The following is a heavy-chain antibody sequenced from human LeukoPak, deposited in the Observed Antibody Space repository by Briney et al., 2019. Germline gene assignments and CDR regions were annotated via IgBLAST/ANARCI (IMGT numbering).Heavy chain of an antibody. Sequence: GGSLRLSCAASGFTFSSYAMSWVRQAPGKGLEWVSAISGSGGSTYYADSVKGRFTISRDNSKNTLYLQMNSLRAEDTAVYYCAKAIYFDWKGPYDYWGQGTLVNVSS. D-gene: IGHD3-9*01. V-gene: IGHV3-23*01. J-gene: IGHJ4*02. CDR1: GFTFSSYA. CDR3: AKAIYFDWKGPYDY. CDR2: ISGSGGST.